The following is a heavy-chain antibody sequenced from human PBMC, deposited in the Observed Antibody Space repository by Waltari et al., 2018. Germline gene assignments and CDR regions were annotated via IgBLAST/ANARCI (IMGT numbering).Heavy chain of an antibody. CDR3: ATYIGASIGTAAFDV. V-gene: IGHV4-39*01. CDR1: GGSITSNRHY. CDR2: ISYSGAT. J-gene: IGHJ3*01. D-gene: IGHD5-12*01. Sequence: QLHLQESGPGLVKPSETLSLTCSVSGGSITSNRHYWGWIRQPPGKGPEWTGTISYSGATYNNPSLKSRVTISVETSKNQYSLKLTSGTAADTAVYYCATYIGASIGTAAFDVWGQGTMVTVSS.